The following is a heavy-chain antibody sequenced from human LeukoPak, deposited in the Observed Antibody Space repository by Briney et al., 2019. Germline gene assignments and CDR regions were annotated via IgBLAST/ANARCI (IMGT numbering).Heavy chain of an antibody. CDR3: AREYCRSTSCYGYPDY. J-gene: IGHJ4*02. D-gene: IGHD2-2*01. CDR2: ITNSGSTI. CDR1: GLTFSDYY. Sequence: GGSLRLSCAASGLTFSDYYLTWIRQAPGKGLECVSYITNSGSTIYYADSVKGRFTISRDNVKNSLYLQMNSLRAEDTAVYYCAREYCRSTSCYGYPDYWGQGTLVTVSS. V-gene: IGHV3-11*01.